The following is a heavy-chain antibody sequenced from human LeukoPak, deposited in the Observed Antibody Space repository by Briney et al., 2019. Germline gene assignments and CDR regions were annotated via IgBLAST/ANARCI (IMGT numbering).Heavy chain of an antibody. CDR2: ISSSGTNL. V-gene: IGHV3-23*01. D-gene: IGHD3-3*01. Sequence: GGSLRLSCAASGFIVSNYAMNWVRQAPGKGLEWVSAISSSGTNLQYADSVKGRFIISRDNSKNTLYLQMKCLRGEDTAVYYCAKCARTPEGGSGWCNWFDPWGQGTLVTVSS. J-gene: IGHJ5*02. CDR1: GFIVSNYA. CDR3: AKCARTPEGGSGWCNWFDP.